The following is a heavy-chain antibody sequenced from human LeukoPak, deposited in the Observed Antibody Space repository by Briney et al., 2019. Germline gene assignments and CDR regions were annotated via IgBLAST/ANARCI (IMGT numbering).Heavy chain of an antibody. CDR3: ATQGYGVLSEGYDAFDI. J-gene: IGHJ3*02. CDR1: GYTLTELS. Sequence: ASVKVSCKVSGYTLTELSMHWVRQAPGNGLEWMGGFDPEDGETIYAQKFQGRVTMTEDTSTDTAYMELSSLRSEDTAVYYCATQGYGVLSEGYDAFDIWGQGTMVTVSS. V-gene: IGHV1-24*01. D-gene: IGHD5-18*01. CDR2: FDPEDGET.